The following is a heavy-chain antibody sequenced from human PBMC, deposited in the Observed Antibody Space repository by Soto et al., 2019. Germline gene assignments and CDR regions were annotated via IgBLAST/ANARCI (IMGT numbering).Heavy chain of an antibody. CDR3: AKCPSANSCSGIRLDP. Sequence: PGGSLRLSCAASGFTFGSYVMSWVRQAPGKGLEWLSLISGNAGFTHYADFVKGRFTISRDNSKNTLYLQMDSLRADDTAVYYCAKCPSANSCSGIRLDPWGQGTLVTVSS. V-gene: IGHV3-23*01. D-gene: IGHD2-2*01. CDR2: ISGNAGFT. J-gene: IGHJ5*02. CDR1: GFTFGSYV.